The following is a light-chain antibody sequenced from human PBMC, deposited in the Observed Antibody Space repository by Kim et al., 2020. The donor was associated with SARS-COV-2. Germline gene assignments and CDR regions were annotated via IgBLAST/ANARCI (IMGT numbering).Light chain of an antibody. Sequence: ASVGNRVTTPCRARQDIGNDLGWYQQSPGRAPKRLIYGASNLQSGVPSRFSGSGSETEFTLTINSLQPEDFATYFCLQHRTYPITFGQGTRLEIK. V-gene: IGKV1-17*01. J-gene: IGKJ5*01. CDR1: QDIGND. CDR2: GAS. CDR3: LQHRTYPIT.